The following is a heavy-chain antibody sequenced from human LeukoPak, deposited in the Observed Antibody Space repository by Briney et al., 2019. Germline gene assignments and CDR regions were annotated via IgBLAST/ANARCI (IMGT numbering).Heavy chain of an antibody. Sequence: GESLKISCKGSGYSFTSYWIGWVRPMPGKGLEWMGIIYPGDSDTRYSPSLQGQVTISADKSISTAYLQWSSLKASDTAMYYCARRYYYGSGTYYFDYWGQGTLVTVSS. J-gene: IGHJ4*02. D-gene: IGHD3-10*01. CDR1: GYSFTSYW. CDR2: IYPGDSDT. V-gene: IGHV5-51*01. CDR3: ARRYYYGSGTYYFDY.